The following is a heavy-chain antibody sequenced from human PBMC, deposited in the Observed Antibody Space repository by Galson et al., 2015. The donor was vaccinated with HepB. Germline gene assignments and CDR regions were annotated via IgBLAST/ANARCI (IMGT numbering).Heavy chain of an antibody. CDR1: GFNFNSFS. D-gene: IGHD3-9*01. V-gene: IGHV3-48*01. J-gene: IGHJ4*02. CDR2: ISSSGSVL. Sequence: SLRLSCAASGFNFNSFSMNWVRQAPGKGLEWVSYISSSGSVLFYADSVKGRFTISTDKAKKSLFLQMSSLRAEDTAVYYCARDRRRALRYFDWSSGAFDLWGKGTLVTVSS. CDR3: ARDRRRALRYFDWSSGAFDL.